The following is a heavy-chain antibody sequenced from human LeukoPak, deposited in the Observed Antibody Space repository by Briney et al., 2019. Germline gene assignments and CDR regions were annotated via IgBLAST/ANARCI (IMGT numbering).Heavy chain of an antibody. D-gene: IGHD3-10*01. J-gene: IGHJ5*02. CDR3: VRRSHKQWFGERVDWFDP. V-gene: IGHV4-39*01. CDR2: IYFSGTT. Sequence: SETLSLTCPVSGGSISTNNDHWGWIRQSPGKGLEWIGNIYFSGTTSYNPSLHSRVVISADTSKNQFSLNLHSVIATDTAVYYCVRRSHKQWFGERVDWFDPWGRGTLVVVSS. CDR1: GGSISTNNDH.